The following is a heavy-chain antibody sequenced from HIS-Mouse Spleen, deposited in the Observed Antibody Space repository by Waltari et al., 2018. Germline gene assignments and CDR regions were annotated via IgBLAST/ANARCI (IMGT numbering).Heavy chain of an antibody. D-gene: IGHD3-10*01. CDR3: ARGRGAVTDY. J-gene: IGHJ4*02. V-gene: IGHV1-8*01. CDR1: AYIFTSYG. CDR2: MNPNSGNT. Sequence: QVQRVQAGAEVKKPVAAVKVSCKASAYIFTSYGMNWVRQATGQGLEWMGWMNPNSGNTGYAQKFQGRVTMTRNTSISTAYMELSSLRSEDTAVYYWARGRGAVTDYWGQGTLVTVSS.